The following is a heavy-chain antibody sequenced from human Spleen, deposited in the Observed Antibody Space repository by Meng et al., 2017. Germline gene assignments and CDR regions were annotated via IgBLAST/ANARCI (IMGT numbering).Heavy chain of an antibody. V-gene: IGHV3-48*04. D-gene: IGHD6-19*01. Sequence: GESLKISCAASGFTFSNAWMTWVRQAPGKGLEWVSYISSSGSTIYYADSVKGRFTISRDNAKNSLYLQMNSLRAEDTAVYYCARNPVSGWYFDYWGQGTLVTVSS. CDR2: ISSSGSTI. J-gene: IGHJ4*02. CDR1: GFTFSNAW. CDR3: ARNPVSGWYFDY.